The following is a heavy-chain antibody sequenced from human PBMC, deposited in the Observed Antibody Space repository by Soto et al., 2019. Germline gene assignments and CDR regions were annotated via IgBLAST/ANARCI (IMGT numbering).Heavy chain of an antibody. CDR2: INPNSGGT. V-gene: IGHV1-2*04. Sequence: VASVKVSCKASGYTFTGYYMHWVRQAPGQGLEWMGWINPNSGGTNYAQKFQGWVTMTRDTSISTAYMELSRLRSDDTAVYYCARGGIVVVPAPHLFDYWGQGTLVTAPQ. J-gene: IGHJ4*02. CDR3: ARGGIVVVPAPHLFDY. D-gene: IGHD2-2*01. CDR1: GYTFTGYY.